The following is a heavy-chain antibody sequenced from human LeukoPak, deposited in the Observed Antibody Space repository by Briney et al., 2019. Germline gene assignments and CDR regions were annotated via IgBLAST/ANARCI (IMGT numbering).Heavy chain of an antibody. Sequence: SETLSLTCTVSGGSINSSSYYWGWIRQPPGKGLGWIGSIYYSGSTYYNPSLKSRVTISVDTSKNQFSLKLSSVTAAGTAVYYCARLRSGWYYFDYWGQGILVTVSS. V-gene: IGHV4-39*01. J-gene: IGHJ4*02. CDR1: GGSINSSSYY. CDR2: IYYSGST. CDR3: ARLRSGWYYFDY. D-gene: IGHD6-19*01.